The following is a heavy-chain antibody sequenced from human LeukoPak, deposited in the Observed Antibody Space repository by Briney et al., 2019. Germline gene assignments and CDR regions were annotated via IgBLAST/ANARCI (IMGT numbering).Heavy chain of an antibody. CDR3: GRCSYSSSSVYYYYYMDV. J-gene: IGHJ6*03. Sequence: PPETLSLTRTVSGGSICSYYWSWIRQPPGEGLELVGYIYYSGSTNYNAAPNSRVTISVDTSKNQSSLKLSSVTAADTAVYYCGRCSYSSSSVYYYYYMDVWGKGTTVTVSS. V-gene: IGHV4-59*01. CDR1: GGSICSYY. CDR2: IYYSGST. D-gene: IGHD6-6*01.